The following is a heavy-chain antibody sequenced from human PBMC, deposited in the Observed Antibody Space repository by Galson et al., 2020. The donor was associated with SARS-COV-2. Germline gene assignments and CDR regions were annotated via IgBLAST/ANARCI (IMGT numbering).Heavy chain of an antibody. CDR2: IYPGDSDT. V-gene: IGHV5-51*01. Sequence: GESLKISCKGSGYNFTNYWIAWVRQMPGKGLEWMGIIYPGDSDTRYSPSFQGQVTISVDKSINTAHLQWGSLKASDTAMYYCARQVGFGGSYSYYGMDVWGQGTTVTVSS. J-gene: IGHJ6*02. CDR3: ARQVGFGGSYSYYGMDV. CDR1: GYNFTNYW. D-gene: IGHD1-26*01.